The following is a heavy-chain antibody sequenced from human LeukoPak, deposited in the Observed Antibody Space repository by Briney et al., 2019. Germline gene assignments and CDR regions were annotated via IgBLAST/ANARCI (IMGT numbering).Heavy chain of an antibody. J-gene: IGHJ5*02. D-gene: IGHD6-13*01. V-gene: IGHV1-18*01. CDR1: GYTFTIYG. Sequence: ASVTVSFKASGYTFTIYGISWVRQAPGQGLEWMGWISAYNGNTNYAQKLQGRVTITADKSTSTAYMELSSLRSEDTAVYYCARDPIAAAGMAWFDPWGQGTLVTVSS. CDR3: ARDPIAAAGMAWFDP. CDR2: ISAYNGNT.